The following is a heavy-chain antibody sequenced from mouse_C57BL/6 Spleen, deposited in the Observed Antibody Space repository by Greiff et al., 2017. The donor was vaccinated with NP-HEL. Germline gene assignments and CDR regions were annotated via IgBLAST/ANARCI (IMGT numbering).Heavy chain of an antibody. Sequence: EVQGVESGGGLVQPKGSLKLSCAASGFSFNTYAMNWVRQAPGKGLEWVARIRSKSNNYATYYADSVKDRFTISRDDSESMLYLQMNNLKTEDTAMYYCVRQARGYYAMDYWGQRTSVTVSS. J-gene: IGHJ4*01. CDR1: GFSFNTYA. V-gene: IGHV10-1*01. CDR2: IRSKSNNYAT. CDR3: VRQARGYYAMDY.